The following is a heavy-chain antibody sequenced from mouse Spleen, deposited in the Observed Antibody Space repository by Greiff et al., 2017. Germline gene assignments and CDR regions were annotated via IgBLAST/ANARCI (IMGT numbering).Heavy chain of an antibody. Sequence: QVQLQQPGAELVRPGTSVKLSCKASGYTFTSYWMHWVKQRPGQGLEWIGVIDPSDSYTNYNQKFKGKATLTVDTSSSTAYMQLSSLTSEDSAVYYCASPAYYSNYGAMDYWGQGTSVTVSS. D-gene: IGHD2-5*01. CDR2: IDPSDSYT. CDR3: ASPAYYSNYGAMDY. J-gene: IGHJ4*01. CDR1: GYTFTSYW. V-gene: IGHV1-59*01.